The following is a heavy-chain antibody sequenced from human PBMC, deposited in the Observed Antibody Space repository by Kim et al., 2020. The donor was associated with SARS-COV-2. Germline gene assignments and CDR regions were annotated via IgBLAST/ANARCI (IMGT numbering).Heavy chain of an antibody. CDR1: DGSISSSSYY. CDR3: ARHRTPPYSRGAPLVSWFDP. D-gene: IGHD6-13*01. CDR2: IYYSGSI. J-gene: IGHJ5*02. Sequence: SETLSLTCTVSDGSISSSSYYWGWIRQPPGKGLEWIGSIYYSGSIYNNPSLKSRVTISVDTTKNQFSLKLSSVTAADTAVYYCARHRTPPYSRGAPLVSWFDPWGQGTLVIVSS. V-gene: IGHV4-39*01.